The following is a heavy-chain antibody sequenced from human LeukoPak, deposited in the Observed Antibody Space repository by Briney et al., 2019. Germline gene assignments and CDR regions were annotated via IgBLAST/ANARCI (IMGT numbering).Heavy chain of an antibody. D-gene: IGHD1-14*01. V-gene: IGHV4-34*01. CDR3: ARGTITKLKT. Sequence: SETLSLTCAVYGRSLSGYYCSWIRQPPGKGLGWIGEINHGGTSNYNPSFHGRVTISLDTSKNHFTLKLNSVTAADTAVYYGARGTITKLKTWGQGALVTVSS. J-gene: IGHJ5*02. CDR2: INHGGTS. CDR1: GRSLSGYY.